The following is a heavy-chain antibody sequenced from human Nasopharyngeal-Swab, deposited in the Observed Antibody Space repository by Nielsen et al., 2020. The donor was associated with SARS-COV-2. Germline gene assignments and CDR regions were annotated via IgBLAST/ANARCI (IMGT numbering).Heavy chain of an antibody. CDR2: ISYDGSNA. D-gene: IGHD2-2*02. CDR3: ARDSRRYCSSTSCYMGNWFDP. Sequence: WIRQPPGKGLEWVAVISYDGSNAYYADSVKGRFTISRDNSENTLYLQVNSLRTEDTAVYCCARDSRRYCSSTSCYMGNWFDPWGQGTLVTVSS. J-gene: IGHJ5*02. V-gene: IGHV3-30-3*01.